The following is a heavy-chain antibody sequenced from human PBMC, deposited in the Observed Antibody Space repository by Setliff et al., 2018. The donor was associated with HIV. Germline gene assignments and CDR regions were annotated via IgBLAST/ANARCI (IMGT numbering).Heavy chain of an antibody. CDR2: MNPDSGNT. D-gene: IGHD1-26*01. Sequence: ASVKVSCKASGYTFTGYDINWVRQATGQGLEWMGWMNPDSGNTGYTQKFQGRVTMTRNTSISTAYMELKSLRSEDTAVYYCARDHHSGRGSNFPWYSDLWGRGTLVTVSS. CDR3: ARDHHSGRGSNFPWYSDL. J-gene: IGHJ2*01. V-gene: IGHV1-8*01. CDR1: GYTFTGYD.